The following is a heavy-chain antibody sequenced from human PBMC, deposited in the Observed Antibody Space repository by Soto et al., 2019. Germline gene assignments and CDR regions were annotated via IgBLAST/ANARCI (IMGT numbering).Heavy chain of an antibody. V-gene: IGHV4-59*12. Sequence: SETLSLTCTVSGGSISSYYWSWIRQPPGKGLEWIGYIYYSGSTNYNPSLKSRVTISVDASKNQFSLKLSSVTAADTAVYYCAREATSNWFDPWGQGTLVTVSS. D-gene: IGHD5-12*01. CDR1: GGSISSYY. CDR3: AREATSNWFDP. CDR2: IYYSGST. J-gene: IGHJ5*02.